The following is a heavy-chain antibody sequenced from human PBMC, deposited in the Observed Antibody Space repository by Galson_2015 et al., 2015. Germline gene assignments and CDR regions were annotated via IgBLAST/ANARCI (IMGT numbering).Heavy chain of an antibody. Sequence: SLRLSCAASGFTFSDYYMSWIRQAPGKGLEWVSSISSSGRYYADSVEGRFTISRDNAKNSLYLQMNSLRAEDTAVYYCARVASYFDFWGQGTLVTVSS. CDR2: ISSSGR. CDR1: GFTFSDYY. V-gene: IGHV3-11*04. CDR3: ARVASYFDF. J-gene: IGHJ4*02.